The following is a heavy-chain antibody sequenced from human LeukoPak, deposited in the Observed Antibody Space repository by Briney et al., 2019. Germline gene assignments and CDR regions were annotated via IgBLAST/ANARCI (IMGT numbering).Heavy chain of an antibody. J-gene: IGHJ2*01. V-gene: IGHV3-20*01. CDR3: ARDTFVVTAIRSPYWYFDL. CDR2: INWNGGST. CDR1: GFTFDDYG. Sequence: GGSLRLSCAASGFTFDDYGMSWVRQAPGKGLEWVSGINWNGGSTGYADSVKGRFTISRDNAKNSLYLQMNSLRAEDTALYHCARDTFVVTAIRSPYWYFDLWGRGTLVTVSS. D-gene: IGHD2-21*02.